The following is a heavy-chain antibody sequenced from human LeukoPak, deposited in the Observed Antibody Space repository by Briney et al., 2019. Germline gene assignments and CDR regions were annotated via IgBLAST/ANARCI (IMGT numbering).Heavy chain of an antibody. V-gene: IGHV4-39*01. CDR2: IGYTGTT. Sequence: SETLSLTCTVAGGSISTRNHYWGWLRQPPGKGLEWIGSIGYTGTTNSNPSLKSRVTLSVDTSKNQVSLTLSSVTAADTAVYYCARHRGGYVDYWGQGTLVTVSS. CDR1: GGSISTRNHY. CDR3: ARHRGGYVDY. J-gene: IGHJ4*02. D-gene: IGHD3-10*01.